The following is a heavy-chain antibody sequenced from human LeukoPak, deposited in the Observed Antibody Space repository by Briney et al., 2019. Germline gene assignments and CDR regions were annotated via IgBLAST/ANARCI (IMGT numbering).Heavy chain of an antibody. CDR3: ARVIGSYGDSAY. V-gene: IGHV3-48*04. CDR1: GFTFSSYS. D-gene: IGHD1-26*01. CDR2: ISSSSSAI. Sequence: GGSLRLSCAASGFTFSSYSMNWVRQAPGKGLEWVSYISSSSSAIYYADSVKGRFSISRDNAKISLYLQMNSLRAEDTAVYYCARVIGSYGDSAYWGQGTLVSVSS. J-gene: IGHJ4*02.